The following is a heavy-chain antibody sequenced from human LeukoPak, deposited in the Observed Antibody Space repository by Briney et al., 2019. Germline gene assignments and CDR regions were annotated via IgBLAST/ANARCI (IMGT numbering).Heavy chain of an antibody. CDR3: AGSITMIVVESYGMDV. J-gene: IGHJ6*02. Sequence: GASVNVSCKASGYTFTSYAMHWVRQAPGQRLEGMGWINAGNGNTKYSQKFQGRVTITRDTSASTAYMELSSLRSEDTAVYYCAGSITMIVVESYGMDVWGQGTTITVSS. D-gene: IGHD3-22*01. CDR1: GYTFTSYA. V-gene: IGHV1-3*01. CDR2: INAGNGNT.